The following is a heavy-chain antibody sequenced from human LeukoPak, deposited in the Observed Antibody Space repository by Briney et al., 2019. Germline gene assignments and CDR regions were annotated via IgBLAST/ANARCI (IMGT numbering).Heavy chain of an antibody. CDR1: GYTFTSYA. Sequence: GASVKVSCKASGYTFTSYAMHWVRQAPGQRLEWMGWINAGNGNTKYSQKFQGRVTITRDTSASTAYMELSSLRSEDTAVYYCARTRDGYNLPNWFDPWGQGTLVTVSS. V-gene: IGHV1-3*01. J-gene: IGHJ5*02. D-gene: IGHD5-24*01. CDR3: ARTRDGYNLPNWFDP. CDR2: INAGNGNT.